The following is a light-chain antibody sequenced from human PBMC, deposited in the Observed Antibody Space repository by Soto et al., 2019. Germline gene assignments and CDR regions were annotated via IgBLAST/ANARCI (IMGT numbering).Light chain of an antibody. Sequence: GDRVTLTCRASQDINKYLAWYQQKPGKVPNLLIYDASTLQSGVPSRFSGSGSGTDFTLAISSLQPEDVATYYCQNYNNLAMTFGPGTKVDVK. CDR3: QNYNNLAMT. CDR2: DAS. J-gene: IGKJ3*01. CDR1: QDINKY. V-gene: IGKV1-27*01.